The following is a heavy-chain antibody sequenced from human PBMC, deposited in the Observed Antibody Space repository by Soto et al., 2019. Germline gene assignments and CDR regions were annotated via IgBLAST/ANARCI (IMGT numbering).Heavy chain of an antibody. CDR1: GDSFSSYA. J-gene: IGHJ4*02. V-gene: IGHV1-69*01. Sequence: QVQVVQSGAEVKKPGSSVKVSCKVSGDSFSSYAISWVRQAPGQGLEWMGGIIPILTTANYAQKFQDRVTITAGESTSTAYMEVSSLTSEDTAVYYCARKAGGGNYYILDFWGQGTLVTVSS. CDR2: IIPILTTA. D-gene: IGHD2-15*01. CDR3: ARKAGGGNYYILDF.